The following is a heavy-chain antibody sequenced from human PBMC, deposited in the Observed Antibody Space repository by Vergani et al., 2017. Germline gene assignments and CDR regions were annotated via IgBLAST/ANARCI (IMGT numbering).Heavy chain of an antibody. D-gene: IGHD5-24*01. Sequence: QVQLVESGGGVVQPGRSLRLSCAASGFTFSSYAMHWVRQAPGKGLEWVAVISYDGSNKYYADSVKGRFTISRDNAKNSLYLQMNSLRAEDTAVYYCARRARWLQSYAFDIWGQGTMVTVSS. V-gene: IGHV3-30-3*01. CDR1: GFTFSSYA. J-gene: IGHJ3*02. CDR2: ISYDGSNK. CDR3: ARRARWLQSYAFDI.